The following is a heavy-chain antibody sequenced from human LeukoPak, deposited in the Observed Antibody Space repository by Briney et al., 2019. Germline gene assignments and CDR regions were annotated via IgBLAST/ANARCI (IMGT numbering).Heavy chain of an antibody. Sequence: ASVTVSCTASGFTFTISAVQWVRQARRQRLEWIGWIVVGSGNTNYAQKFQERVTITRGMSTSTAYMELSSLRSEDTAVYYCAAEDHMTGTSFDYWGQGTLVTVSS. CDR3: AAEDHMTGTSFDY. J-gene: IGHJ4*02. V-gene: IGHV1-58*01. CDR2: IVVGSGNT. D-gene: IGHD1-20*01. CDR1: GFTFTISA.